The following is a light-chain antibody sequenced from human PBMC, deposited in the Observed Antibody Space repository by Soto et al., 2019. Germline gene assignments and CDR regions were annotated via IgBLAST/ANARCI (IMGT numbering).Light chain of an antibody. J-gene: IGLJ2*01. CDR3: QTWGTGIQV. CDR2: LNSDGSH. CDR1: SGHSSYA. Sequence: QLVLTQSPSASASLGASVKLTCTLSSGHSSYAIAWHQQQPEKGPRYLMKLNSDGSHSKGHGIPDRFSGSSSGAERYLTISRLQSEDEPEYYCQTWGTGIQVFGGGTKLTVL. V-gene: IGLV4-69*01.